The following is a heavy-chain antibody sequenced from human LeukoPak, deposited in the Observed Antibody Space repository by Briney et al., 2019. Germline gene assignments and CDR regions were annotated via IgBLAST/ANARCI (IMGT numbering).Heavy chain of an antibody. V-gene: IGHV3-21*01. J-gene: IGHJ6*02. CDR3: ARVGRYCSSTSCYEPPMDV. CDR2: ISSSSSYI. D-gene: IGHD2-2*01. Sequence: GGSLRLSCAASGFTFSSYSMNWVRQAPGKGLEWVSSISSSSSYIYYADSVKGRFTISRDNAKNSLYLQMNSLRAEDTAVYYCARVGRYCSSTSCYEPPMDVWGQGTTVTVSS. CDR1: GFTFSSYS.